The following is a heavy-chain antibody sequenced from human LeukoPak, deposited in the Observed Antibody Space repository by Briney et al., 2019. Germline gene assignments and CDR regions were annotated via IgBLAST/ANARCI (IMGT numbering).Heavy chain of an antibody. D-gene: IGHD3-16*01. CDR1: GGSISSYY. Sequence: SETLSLTCTVSGGSISSYYWSWIRQPPGKGLEWIGYIYYSGSTNYNPSLKSRVTISVDTSKNQFSLKLTSVSAADTAVYYCARLKLGAYFDLWGRGTLVTVSS. V-gene: IGHV4-59*08. CDR3: ARLKLGAYFDL. J-gene: IGHJ2*01. CDR2: IYYSGST.